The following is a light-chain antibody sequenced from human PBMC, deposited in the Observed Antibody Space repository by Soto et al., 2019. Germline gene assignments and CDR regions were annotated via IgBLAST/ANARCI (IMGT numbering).Light chain of an antibody. CDR2: EVS. CDR3: SSYGDSTTLVV. CDR1: SSDVGDYKY. V-gene: IGLV2-14*01. Sequence: QSALTQPASVSGSPGQSITISCTGVSSDVGDYKYVSWYQQHPGKAPKVIIYEVSNRPSGVSNRFSGSKSGDTASLTISGLQAEDEADYYCSSYGDSTTLVVFGGGTKLTVL. J-gene: IGLJ2*01.